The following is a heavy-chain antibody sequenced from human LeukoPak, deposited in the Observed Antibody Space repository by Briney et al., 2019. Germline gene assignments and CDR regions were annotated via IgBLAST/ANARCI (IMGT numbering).Heavy chain of an antibody. CDR1: QFIFSTYA. V-gene: IGHV3-23*01. Sequence: SGGSLRLSCAASQFIFSTYAMSWVRQAPGKGLEWVSGITSSGGSTYYADSVRGRFTISRDNSKNTLYLQMNSLRVEDTAVYYCAKDPPRAAWFSADYTNYGDWGQGTLVTVSP. CDR3: AKDPPRAAWFSADYTNYGD. D-gene: IGHD4-11*01. CDR2: ITSSGGST. J-gene: IGHJ4*02.